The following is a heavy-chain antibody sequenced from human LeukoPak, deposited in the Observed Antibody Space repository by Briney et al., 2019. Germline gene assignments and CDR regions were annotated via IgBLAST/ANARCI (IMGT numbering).Heavy chain of an antibody. CDR2: ISSSSSYT. D-gene: IGHD6-13*01. J-gene: IGHJ4*02. Sequence: PGGSLRLSCAASGFTFSSYSMNWVRQAPGKGLEWVSSISSSSSYTYYADSVKGRFTISRDNAKNSLYLQMNSLRAEDTAVYYCARVIAGKTPQDYWGQGTLVTVSS. V-gene: IGHV3-21*01. CDR1: GFTFSSYS. CDR3: ARVIAGKTPQDY.